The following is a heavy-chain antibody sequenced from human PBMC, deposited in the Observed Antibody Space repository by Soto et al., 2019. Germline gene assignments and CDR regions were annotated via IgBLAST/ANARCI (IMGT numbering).Heavy chain of an antibody. J-gene: IGHJ6*02. CDR3: ARSQGSSTSLEIYYYYYYGMDV. D-gene: IGHD2-2*01. Sequence: QVQLVQSGAAVKKPWSSVKVSCKASGGTFSSYAISWVRQAPGQGLEWMGGIIPIPGTANYAQKVQGRVAITADESTSTAYMELSSLRSEDTAVYYCARSQGSSTSLEIYYYYYYGMDVWGQGTTVTVSS. CDR1: GGTFSSYA. CDR2: IIPIPGTA. V-gene: IGHV1-69*01.